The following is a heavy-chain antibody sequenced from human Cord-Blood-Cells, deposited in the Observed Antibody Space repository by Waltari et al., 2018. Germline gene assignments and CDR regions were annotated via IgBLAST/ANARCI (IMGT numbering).Heavy chain of an antibody. Sequence: QVQLVQSGAEVKKPGSSVKVSCKASGGTLSSYAISWVRQAPGHGLEWMGGIIPIFGTANYAQKFQGRVTITADESTSTAYMELSSLRSEDTAVYYCARGLHGDWDYWYFDLWGRGTLVTVSS. J-gene: IGHJ2*01. CDR3: ARGLHGDWDYWYFDL. D-gene: IGHD2-21*01. V-gene: IGHV1-69*01. CDR2: IIPIFGTA. CDR1: GGTLSSYA.